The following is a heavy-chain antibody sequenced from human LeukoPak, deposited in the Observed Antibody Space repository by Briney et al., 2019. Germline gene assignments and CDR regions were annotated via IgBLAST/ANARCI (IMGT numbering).Heavy chain of an antibody. CDR1: GFTFSSYS. D-gene: IGHD3-9*01. V-gene: IGHV3-21*04. CDR3: AKFISEVLTGYFDY. CDR2: ISSSSSYI. J-gene: IGHJ4*02. Sequence: GGSLRLSCAASGFTFSSYSMNWVRQAPGKGLEWVSSISSSSSYIYYADSVKGRFTISRDNAKNSLYLQMNSLRAEDTAVYYCAKFISEVLTGYFDYWGQGTLVTVSS.